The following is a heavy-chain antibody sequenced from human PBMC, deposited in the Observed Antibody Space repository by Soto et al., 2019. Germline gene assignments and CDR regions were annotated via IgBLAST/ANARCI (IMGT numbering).Heavy chain of an antibody. V-gene: IGHV3-33*01. Sequence: QVQLVESGGGVVQPGRSLRLSCAASGFTFSNYVMNWVRQAPGKGLEWEAVIWYDGSKKYYTDSVKGRFTISRDNSKNTQYLQMNSRRAEDTAVYYCARHIVAYFDYWGQGTLVTVSS. D-gene: IGHD2-15*01. CDR3: ARHIVAYFDY. CDR1: GFTFSNYV. J-gene: IGHJ4*02. CDR2: IWYDGSKK.